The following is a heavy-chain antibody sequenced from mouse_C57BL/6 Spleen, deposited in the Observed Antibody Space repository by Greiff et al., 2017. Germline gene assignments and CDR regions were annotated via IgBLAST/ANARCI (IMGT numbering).Heavy chain of an antibody. CDR3: ARSGTGRFAY. Sequence: QVQLQQPGAELVMPGASVKLSCKASGYTFTSYWMHWVKQRPGQGLEWIGEIDPSDSYTNYNQKFKGKSTLTVDKSSSTAYMQLSSLTSEDSAVYYCARSGTGRFAYWGQGTLVTVSA. V-gene: IGHV1-69*01. CDR1: GYTFTSYW. D-gene: IGHD4-1*01. J-gene: IGHJ3*01. CDR2: IDPSDSYT.